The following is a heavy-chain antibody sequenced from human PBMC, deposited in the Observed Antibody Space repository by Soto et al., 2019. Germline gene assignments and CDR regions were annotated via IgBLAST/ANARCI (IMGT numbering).Heavy chain of an antibody. J-gene: IGHJ5*02. V-gene: IGHV4-31*03. CDR2: IYYSGST. D-gene: IGHD3-3*01. CDR3: ARVVLLEWLLLGWFDP. CDR1: GGSISSGGYY. Sequence: QVQLQESGPGLVKPSQTLSLTCTVSGGSISSGGYYWSWIRQHPGKGLGWIGYIYYSGSTYYNPSLKSRVTISVDTSKNQFSLKLSSVTAADTAVYYCARVVLLEWLLLGWFDPWGQGTLVTVSS.